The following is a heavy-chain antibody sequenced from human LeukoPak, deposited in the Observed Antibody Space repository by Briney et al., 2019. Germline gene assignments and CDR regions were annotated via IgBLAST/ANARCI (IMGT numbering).Heavy chain of an antibody. CDR2: SYPTGST. J-gene: IGHJ5*02. CDR3: ARAYSSSWYWNWFDP. D-gene: IGHD6-13*01. Sequence: SETLSLTCTVSGYSISSGYYWGWIRQPPGKGLEWIGNSYPTGSTYYNPSLKSRVTISVDTSKNQFSLKVSSVNAADTAVYYCARAYSSSWYWNWFDPWGQGTLVTVSS. V-gene: IGHV4-38-2*02. CDR1: GYSISSGYY.